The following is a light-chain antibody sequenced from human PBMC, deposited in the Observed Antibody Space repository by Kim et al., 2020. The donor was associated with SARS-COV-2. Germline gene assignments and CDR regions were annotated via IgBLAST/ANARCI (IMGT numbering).Light chain of an antibody. V-gene: IGLV2-14*03. J-gene: IGLJ3*02. CDR3: SSYTSSSTVV. CDR2: DVS. CDR1: SSDVGVYNY. Sequence: GQSIPISGTGTSSDVGVYNYVSWYQQHPGKAPKLMIYDVSNRPSGVSNRFSGSKSGNTASLTISGLQAEDEADYYCSSYTSSSTVVFGGGTQLTVL.